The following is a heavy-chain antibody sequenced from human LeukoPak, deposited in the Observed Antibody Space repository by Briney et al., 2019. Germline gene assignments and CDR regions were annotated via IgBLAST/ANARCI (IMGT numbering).Heavy chain of an antibody. CDR2: IWYDGCNK. J-gene: IGHJ6*02. CDR1: GFTFSSYG. V-gene: IGHV3-33*01. Sequence: PGGSLRLSCAASGFTFSSYGMHWVRQAPGKGLEWVAVIWYDGCNKYYADSVKGRFTISRDNSKNTLYLQMNSLRAEDTAVYYCARDPYYYYGMDVWGQGTTVTVSS. CDR3: ARDPYYYYGMDV.